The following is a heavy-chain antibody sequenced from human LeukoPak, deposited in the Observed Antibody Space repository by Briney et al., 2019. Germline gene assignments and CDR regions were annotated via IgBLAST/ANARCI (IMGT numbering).Heavy chain of an antibody. CDR2: IYPGDSDT. V-gene: IGHV5-51*01. Sequence: GESLKISCKGSGYNFTSYWIGWVRQMPGKGLEWMGIIYPGDSDTRYSPSFQGQVTISADKSISTAYLQWSSLKASDTAIYYCARDRGGYYYVFDYWGQGTLVTVSP. D-gene: IGHD3-22*01. CDR1: GYNFTSYW. CDR3: ARDRGGYYYVFDY. J-gene: IGHJ4*02.